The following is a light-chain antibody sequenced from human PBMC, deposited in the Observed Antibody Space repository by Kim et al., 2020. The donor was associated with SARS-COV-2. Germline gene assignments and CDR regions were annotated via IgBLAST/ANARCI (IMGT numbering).Light chain of an antibody. V-gene: IGLV3-1*01. CDR3: QAWDSSTVV. CDR2: QDT. Sequence: SVSPGQTASITCAGDKLGDKYACWYQQKPGQSPGLVIYQDTKRPSGIPERFSGSNSGNTATLTISGTQAMDEADYYCQAWDSSTVVFGTGTRSPS. CDR1: KLGDKY. J-gene: IGLJ1*01.